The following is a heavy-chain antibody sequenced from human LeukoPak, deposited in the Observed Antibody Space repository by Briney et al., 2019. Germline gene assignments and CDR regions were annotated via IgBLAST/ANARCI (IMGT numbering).Heavy chain of an antibody. Sequence: SETLSLTCTVSGGSLSSYYWSWVRQPPGKGLEWIGYIYYSGSTNYNPSLKSRVTISVDTSKNQFSLKLSSVTAADTAVYYCARGPTTYYYDSSGYYYVDYWGQGTLVTVSS. J-gene: IGHJ4*02. CDR3: ARGPTTYYYDSSGYYYVDY. D-gene: IGHD3-22*01. V-gene: IGHV4-59*01. CDR2: IYYSGST. CDR1: GGSLSSYY.